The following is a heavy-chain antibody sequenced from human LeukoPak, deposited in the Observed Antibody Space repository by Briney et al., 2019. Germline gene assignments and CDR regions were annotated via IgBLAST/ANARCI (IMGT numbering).Heavy chain of an antibody. D-gene: IGHD1-26*01. Sequence: ASVKVSCKVSGYTLTELSMHWVRQAPGKGLEWMGGFGPEDGETIYAQKFQGRVTMTEDTSTDTAYMELSSLRSEDTAVYYCATNSLKYSGSYPLDYWGQGTLVTVSS. CDR2: FGPEDGET. V-gene: IGHV1-24*01. CDR3: ATNSLKYSGSYPLDY. CDR1: GYTLTELS. J-gene: IGHJ4*02.